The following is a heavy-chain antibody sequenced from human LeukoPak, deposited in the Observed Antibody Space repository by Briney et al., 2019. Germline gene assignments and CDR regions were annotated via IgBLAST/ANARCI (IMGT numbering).Heavy chain of an antibody. Sequence: ASVKVSCKASGYTFTSYGISWVRQAPGQGLEWMGWINPNSGGTNYAQKFQGRVTMTRDTSISTAYMELSRLRSDDTAVYYCARTYSSSWYGMFDYWGQGTLVTVSS. CDR3: ARTYSSSWYGMFDY. V-gene: IGHV1-2*02. D-gene: IGHD6-13*01. CDR1: GYTFTSYG. J-gene: IGHJ4*02. CDR2: INPNSGGT.